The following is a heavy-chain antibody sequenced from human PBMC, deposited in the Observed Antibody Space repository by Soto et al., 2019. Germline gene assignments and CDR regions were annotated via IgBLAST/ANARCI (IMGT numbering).Heavy chain of an antibody. CDR3: TTGVLLWFRQYFDY. CDR2: IKSKTDGGTT. D-gene: IGHD3-10*01. V-gene: IGHV3-15*01. J-gene: IGHJ4*02. Sequence: PGGSLRLSCAASGFTFSNAWMSWVRQAPGKGLEWVGRIKSKTDGGTTDYAAPVKGRFTISRDDSKNTLYLQMNSLKTEDTAVYYCTTGVLLWFRQYFDYWGQGTLVTVSS. CDR1: GFTFSNAW.